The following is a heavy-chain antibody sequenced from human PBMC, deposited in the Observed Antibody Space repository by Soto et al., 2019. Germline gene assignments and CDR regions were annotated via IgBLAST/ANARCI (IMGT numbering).Heavy chain of an antibody. CDR3: ARRGSGSYYDY. D-gene: IGHD3-10*01. J-gene: IGHJ4*02. CDR1: GFTFSSYA. Sequence: VPLLESGGGLVQPGGSLRLSCAASGFTFSSYAMRWVRQAPGKGLEWVSAISGSGGSTYYAASVKGRFTISRDNSKNTLYLQRNSLRAEYTAVYYCARRGSGSYYDYWGQGTVVTVPP. CDR2: ISGSGGST. V-gene: IGHV3-23*01.